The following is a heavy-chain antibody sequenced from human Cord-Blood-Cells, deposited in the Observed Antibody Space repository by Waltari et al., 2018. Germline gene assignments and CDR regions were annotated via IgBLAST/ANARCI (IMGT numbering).Heavy chain of an antibody. CDR3: ASEVAAAGTGDY. V-gene: IGHV1-3*01. J-gene: IGHJ4*02. CDR2: INAGNGNT. Sequence: QVQLVQSGAEVKKPAASVKVSCKDSGYPFTRYAMHLVRQAPGQRLEWMGWINAGNGNTKYSQKFQGRVTITRDTSASTAYMELSSLRSEDTAVYYCASEVAAAGTGDYWGQGTLVTVSS. CDR1: GYPFTRYA. D-gene: IGHD6-13*01.